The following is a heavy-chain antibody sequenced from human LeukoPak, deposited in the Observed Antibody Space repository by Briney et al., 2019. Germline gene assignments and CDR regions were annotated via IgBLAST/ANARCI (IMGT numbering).Heavy chain of an antibody. CDR3: ARGHLGLNY. Sequence: GGSLRLSCAVSGLTFSSFWMSWVRQAPGKGPEWVASIKQNGRDTYYMDSVKGRFTISRDNAENSLHLQMSSLRADDTAVYYCARGHLGLNYWSQGTLVTVSS. V-gene: IGHV3-7*01. J-gene: IGHJ4*02. CDR2: IKQNGRDT. CDR1: GLTFSSFW. D-gene: IGHD3-16*01.